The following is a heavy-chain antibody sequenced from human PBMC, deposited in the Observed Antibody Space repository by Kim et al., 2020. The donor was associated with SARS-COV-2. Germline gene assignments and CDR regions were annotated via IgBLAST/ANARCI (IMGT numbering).Heavy chain of an antibody. Sequence: SETLSLTCAVYGGSFSGYYWSWIRQPPGKGLEWIGEINHSGSTNYNPSLKSRVTLSVDTSKNQLSLKLSSVTAADTAVYYCQGIVGRYYYGMDVWGQGTT. CDR2: INHSGST. V-gene: IGHV4-34*01. CDR1: GGSFSGYY. D-gene: IGHD3-22*01. J-gene: IGHJ6*02. CDR3: QGIVGRYYYGMDV.